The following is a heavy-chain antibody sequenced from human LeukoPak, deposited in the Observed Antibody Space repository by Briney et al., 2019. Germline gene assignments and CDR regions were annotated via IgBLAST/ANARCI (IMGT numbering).Heavy chain of an antibody. CDR2: ISSRSSYI. Sequence: GGSLRLSCAASGFTFSSYSMTWVRQAPGKGLEWVSSISSRSSYIYYADSVKGRFTISRDNAKNSLYLQMNSLRAEDTAVYYCARAGGEYNWNYIDYWGQGTLVTVSS. CDR1: GFTFSSYS. CDR3: ARAGGEYNWNYIDY. D-gene: IGHD1-20*01. V-gene: IGHV3-21*01. J-gene: IGHJ4*02.